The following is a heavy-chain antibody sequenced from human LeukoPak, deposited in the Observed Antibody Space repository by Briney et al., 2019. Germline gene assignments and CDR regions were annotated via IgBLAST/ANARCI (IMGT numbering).Heavy chain of an antibody. D-gene: IGHD6-13*01. J-gene: IGHJ4*02. CDR2: IYTSGST. CDR3: ARVVAAAAGKKYYFDY. CDR1: GGSISSGSYY. V-gene: IGHV4-61*02. Sequence: SETLSLTCTVSGGSISSGSYYWSWIRQPAGKGLEWIGRIYTSGSTNYNPFLKSRVTISVDTSKNQFSLKLSSVTAADTAVYYCARVVAAAAGKKYYFDYWGQGTLVTVSS.